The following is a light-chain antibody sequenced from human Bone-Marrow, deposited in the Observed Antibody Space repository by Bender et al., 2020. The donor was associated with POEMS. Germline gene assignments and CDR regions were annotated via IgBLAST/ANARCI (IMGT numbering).Light chain of an antibody. CDR1: SFPNHL. CDR2: KNT. J-gene: IGLJ2*01. Sequence: SYALPPPPPLSSSQVQTALSPCPVSSFPNHLAYWYPPKPVQAPVLVMYKNTERPSGNPERFSGSNSGTTVTLTISGVQEEDEADYYGQSADSSGTYPVVFGGGTKLTVL. V-gene: IGLV3-25*03. CDR3: QSADSSGTYPVV.